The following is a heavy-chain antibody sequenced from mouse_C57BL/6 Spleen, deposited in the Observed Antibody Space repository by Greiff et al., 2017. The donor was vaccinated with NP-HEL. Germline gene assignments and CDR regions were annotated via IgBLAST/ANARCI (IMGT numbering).Heavy chain of an antibody. Sequence: VQLQQPGAELVRPGTSVKLSCKASGYTFTSYWMHWVKQRPGQGLEWIGVIDPSDSYTNYNQKFKGKATLTVDTSSSTAYMQLSSLTSEDSAVYYCAREKLRTFAYWGQGTLVTVSA. CDR1: GYTFTSYW. J-gene: IGHJ3*01. CDR3: AREKLRTFAY. CDR2: IDPSDSYT. D-gene: IGHD1-1*01. V-gene: IGHV1-59*01.